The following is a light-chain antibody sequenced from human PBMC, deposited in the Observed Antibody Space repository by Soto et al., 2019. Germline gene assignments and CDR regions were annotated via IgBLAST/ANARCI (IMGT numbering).Light chain of an antibody. CDR2: DAS. V-gene: IGKV3-11*01. CDR1: QSVSNN. Sequence: EIVTTQSPATLSVSPGERATLSCRASQSVSNNLAWYQQKPGQAPRLLIYDASNRASGIPPRFSGSGSGTDFTLTISSLEPEDFAIYYCQQRRKWPGTFGQGTRREIK. CDR3: QQRRKWPGT. J-gene: IGKJ5*01.